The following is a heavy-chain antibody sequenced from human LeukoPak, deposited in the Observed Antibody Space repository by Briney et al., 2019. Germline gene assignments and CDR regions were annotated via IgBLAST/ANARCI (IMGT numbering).Heavy chain of an antibody. CDR3: AKFGLPYSIDL. CDR1: GFSIRQSS. CDR2: IRPDGSAV. Sequence: GGSLRLSCKASGFSIRQSSMSWVRQAPVKGLEWVASIRPDGSAVFYVDSVKGRFTFSRDNAKNSLDLQMNSLRAEDTALYYCAKFGLPYSIDLWGQGTMVTVSS. J-gene: IGHJ3*01. V-gene: IGHV3-7*01. D-gene: IGHD3/OR15-3a*01.